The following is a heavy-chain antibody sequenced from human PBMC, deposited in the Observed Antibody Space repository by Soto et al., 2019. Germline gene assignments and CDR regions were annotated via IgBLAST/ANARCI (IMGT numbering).Heavy chain of an antibody. CDR1: GFTFSSYA. D-gene: IGHD3-10*01. J-gene: IGHJ6*02. CDR2: ISGSGGST. CDR3: AKGVVTMVRGVIITSHGMDV. Sequence: PGGSLRLSCAASGFTFSSYAMSWVRQAPGKGLEWVSAISGSGGSTYYADSVKGRFTISRDNSKDTLYLQMNSRRAEDTAVYYCAKGVVTMVRGVIITSHGMDVWGQGTTVTVSS. V-gene: IGHV3-23*01.